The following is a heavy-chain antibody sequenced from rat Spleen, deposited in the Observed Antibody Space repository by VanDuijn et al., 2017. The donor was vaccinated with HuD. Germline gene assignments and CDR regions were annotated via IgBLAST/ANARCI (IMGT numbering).Heavy chain of an antibody. CDR1: GFTFSDYY. V-gene: IGHV5-17*01. CDR3: ARQGGDY. CDR2: ISYDGSST. D-gene: IGHD1-11*01. Sequence: EVQLVESGGGLVQPGRSLKLSCAASGFTFSDYYMAWVRQAPTKGLEWVATISYDGSSTYYRDSVKGRFTISRDNAKSTLYLQMDSLRSEETATYYCARQGGDYWGQGVMVTVSS. J-gene: IGHJ2*01.